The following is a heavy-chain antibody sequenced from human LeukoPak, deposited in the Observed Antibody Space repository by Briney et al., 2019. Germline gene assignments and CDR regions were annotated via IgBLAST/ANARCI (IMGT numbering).Heavy chain of an antibody. CDR2: ISYSGRT. Sequence: SSETLSLTCTVSGASISSSYWNWIRQSPGKGLEWIGYISYSGRTNYNPSLKSRVTMSLGRSKNQFSLKLISVTASDTAVYLCARAAYGSGSYYSLFDHWGQGTLVTVSS. CDR1: GASISSSY. V-gene: IGHV4-59*08. J-gene: IGHJ4*02. D-gene: IGHD3-10*01. CDR3: ARAAYGSGSYYSLFDH.